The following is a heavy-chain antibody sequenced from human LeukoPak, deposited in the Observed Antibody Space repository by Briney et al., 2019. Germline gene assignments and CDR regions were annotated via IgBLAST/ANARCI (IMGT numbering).Heavy chain of an antibody. CDR3: ARGSNTAMAYYYYYGMDV. CDR1: GGSFSGYY. D-gene: IGHD5-18*01. V-gene: IGHV4-34*01. CDR2: TNHSGST. J-gene: IGHJ6*02. Sequence: PSETLSLTCAVYGGSFSGYYWSWIRQPPGKGLEWIGETNHSGSTNYNPSLKSRVTISVDTSKNQFSLKLSSVTAADTAVYYCARGSNTAMAYYYYYGMDVWGQGTTVTVSS.